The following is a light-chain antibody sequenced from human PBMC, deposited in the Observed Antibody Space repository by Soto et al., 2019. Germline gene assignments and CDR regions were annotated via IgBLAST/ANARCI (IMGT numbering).Light chain of an antibody. V-gene: IGKV1-5*03. CDR1: QSISSW. Sequence: DIALTQSPSTLSASVGDRVTITCRASQSISSWLAWYQQKPGKAPKFLIYKTSNLESGVPSRFSGSGSGKDFTPTISSLQPDDFAIYYCQYYNNYCWTFGQGTKVEIK. CDR3: QYYNNYCWT. CDR2: KTS. J-gene: IGKJ1*01.